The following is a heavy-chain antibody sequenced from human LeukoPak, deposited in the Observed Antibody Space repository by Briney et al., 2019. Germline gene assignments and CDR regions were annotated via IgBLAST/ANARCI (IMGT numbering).Heavy chain of an antibody. V-gene: IGHV3-74*01. CDR2: INTDGTVT. CDR1: GFTFSKYW. D-gene: IGHD6-19*01. Sequence: PGGSLRLSCAASGFTFSKYWMLWVRQAPGKGLESVSRINTDGTVTTYADSVKGRFTVSRDNADSTMFLQMDSVRDEDTAVYYCATKQWLAPPPGSWGQGTPVTVSS. CDR3: ATKQWLAPPPGS. J-gene: IGHJ5*02.